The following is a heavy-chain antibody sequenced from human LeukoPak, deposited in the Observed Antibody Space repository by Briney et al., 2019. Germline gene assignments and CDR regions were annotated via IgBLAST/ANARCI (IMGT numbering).Heavy chain of an antibody. V-gene: IGHV4-34*01. J-gene: IGHJ4*02. D-gene: IGHD5-12*01. CDR1: GGSFSGYY. CDR3: ARRGGYSGPRHFDY. CDR2: INHSGST. Sequence: KPSETLSLTCAVYGGSFSGYYWSWIRQPPGKGLEWIGEINHSGSTNYNPSLKSRVTISVDTSKNQFSLKLSSVTAADTAVYYCARRGGYSGPRHFDYWGQGTLVTVSS.